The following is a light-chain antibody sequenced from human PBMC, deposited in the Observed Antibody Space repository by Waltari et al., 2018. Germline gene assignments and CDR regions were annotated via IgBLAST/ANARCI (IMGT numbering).Light chain of an antibody. CDR2: EDS. CDR1: VLRENY. V-gene: IGLV3-22*01. J-gene: IGLJ1*01. Sequence: SYELTQPPLVSVSPGQTARIVCSGDVLRENYADWYQQKPGQAPVLLIYEDSKRPSGISERISGATAGDTATLTVSNTLSEDEADYYWFSGADNKYIFGIGTRLTV. CDR3: FSGADNKYI.